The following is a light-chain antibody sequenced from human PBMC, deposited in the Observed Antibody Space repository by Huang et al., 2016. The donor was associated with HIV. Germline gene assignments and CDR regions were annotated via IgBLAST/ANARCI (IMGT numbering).Light chain of an antibody. J-gene: IGKJ1*01. Sequence: EMVMTQSPATLSVSPGERAPPSCRASQRISSNLAWYQQKPGQAPRLLIYGASTRATGIPARFSGSGSGTEFTLTISSLQSEDFAVYYCQQYDNWPPSWTFGRGTKVEIK. CDR1: QRISSN. V-gene: IGKV3-15*01. CDR2: GAS. CDR3: QQYDNWPPSWT.